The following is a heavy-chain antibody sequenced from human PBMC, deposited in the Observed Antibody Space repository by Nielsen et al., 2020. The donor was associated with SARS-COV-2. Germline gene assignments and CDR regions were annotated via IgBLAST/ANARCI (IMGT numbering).Heavy chain of an antibody. V-gene: IGHV3-7*03. CDR2: IKQDGTEK. CDR3: ARDMKAGGYDSLLSTAYYYYGMDV. Sequence: ETLSLTCAVSGFTFSSDWMSWVRQAPGKGLEWVANIKQDGTEKYYVDSVKGRFTISRDNAKNSMYLQMNSLRVEDTAVYYCARDMKAGGYDSLLSTAYYYYGMDVWGQGTTVTVSS. J-gene: IGHJ6*02. D-gene: IGHD5-12*01. CDR1: GFTFSSDW.